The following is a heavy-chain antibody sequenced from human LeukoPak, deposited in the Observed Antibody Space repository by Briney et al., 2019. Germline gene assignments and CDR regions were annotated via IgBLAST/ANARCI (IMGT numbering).Heavy chain of an antibody. Sequence: GEPLKISRKGAGYSFTSYWISLVRQMPGKGLEWMGRIDPSDSYINYSPSFQGHVTISADKSISTAYLQCSSLKASDTAMYYCARHGLVGRGSSGDIDYWGQGTLVTVSS. CDR1: GYSFTSYW. D-gene: IGHD2-21*01. CDR2: IDPSDSYI. J-gene: IGHJ4*02. V-gene: IGHV5-10-1*01. CDR3: ARHGLVGRGSSGDIDY.